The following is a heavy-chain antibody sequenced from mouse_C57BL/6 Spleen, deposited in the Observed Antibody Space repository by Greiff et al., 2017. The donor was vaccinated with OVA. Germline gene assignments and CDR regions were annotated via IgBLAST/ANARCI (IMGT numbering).Heavy chain of an antibody. CDR1: GYAFSSSW. V-gene: IGHV1-82*01. CDR2: IYPGDGDP. D-gene: IGHD3-2*02. Sequence: VQLQQSGPELVKPGASVKISCKASGYAFSSSWMNWVKQRPGKGLEWIGRIYPGDGDPNYNGKFKGKATLTADKSSSTAYMQLSSLTSEDSAVYFCARLGDSSGDWGQGTTLTVSS. J-gene: IGHJ2*01. CDR3: ARLGDSSGD.